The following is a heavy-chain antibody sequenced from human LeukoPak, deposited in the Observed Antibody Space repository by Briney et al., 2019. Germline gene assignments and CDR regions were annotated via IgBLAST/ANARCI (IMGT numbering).Heavy chain of an antibody. J-gene: IGHJ4*02. CDR2: TYYSGTT. Sequence: SDTLSLTCTVSNGSIANYYWTWIRQPPGKGLEWIGYTYYSGTTNYNPSLESRLTTSIDTSKNQFSLKLTSVTAADTAVYYCARLAWGRLDYWGQGILVTVSS. CDR1: NGSIANYY. V-gene: IGHV4-59*08. D-gene: IGHD7-27*01. CDR3: ARLAWGRLDY.